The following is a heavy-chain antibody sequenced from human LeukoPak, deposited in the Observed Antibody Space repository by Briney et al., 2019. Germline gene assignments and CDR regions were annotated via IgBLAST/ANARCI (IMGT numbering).Heavy chain of an antibody. CDR3: AKDLAGYSNDRDFGMDV. Sequence: PGGSLRLPWAAAGFTFNSYGMHWVRQAPGKGLEWVAVISSDGSNKFYADSVKGRFTISRDNSKNTLYLQMNSLGAEDTALYHCAKDLAGYSNDRDFGMDVWGQGTTVTVSS. D-gene: IGHD4-11*01. CDR2: ISSDGSNK. V-gene: IGHV3-30*18. CDR1: GFTFNSYG. J-gene: IGHJ6*02.